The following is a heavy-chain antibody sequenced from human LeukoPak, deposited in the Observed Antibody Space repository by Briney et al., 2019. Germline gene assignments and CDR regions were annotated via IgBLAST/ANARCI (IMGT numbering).Heavy chain of an antibody. Sequence: ASVKVSCKASGYTFTSYDINWVRQATGQGLEWMGWMNPNSGNTGYAQKFQGRVTMTRNTSISTAYMELSSLRSEDTAVYYCARGGRSLWFGELHYFDYWGQGTLVTVSS. CDR1: GYTFTSYD. CDR3: ARGGRSLWFGELHYFDY. D-gene: IGHD3-10*01. CDR2: MNPNSGNT. J-gene: IGHJ4*02. V-gene: IGHV1-8*01.